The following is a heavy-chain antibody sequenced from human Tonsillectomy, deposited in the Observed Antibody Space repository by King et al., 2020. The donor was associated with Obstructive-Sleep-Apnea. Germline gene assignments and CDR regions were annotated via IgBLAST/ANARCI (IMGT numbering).Heavy chain of an antibody. CDR2: ISTAGDT. J-gene: IGHJ4*02. CDR3: ARGDTNGWYLIDY. Sequence: VQLVESGGGLVQPGGSLRLSCAASGFTLSKNDMHWVRQVPGKGLEWASAISTAGDTYYAGSVKGRFTISRDTVQNSVYLQMNSLLAGDTAVYFCARGDTNGWYLIDYWGQGTLVTVSS. D-gene: IGHD6-19*01. V-gene: IGHV3-13*01. CDR1: GFTLSKND.